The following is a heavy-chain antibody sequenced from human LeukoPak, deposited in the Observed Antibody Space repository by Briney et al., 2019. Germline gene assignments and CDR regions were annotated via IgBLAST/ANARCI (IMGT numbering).Heavy chain of an antibody. Sequence: GGSLRLSCAASGFTFSSYAMSWVRQAPGNGLQWVSAISGSGGSTYYADSVKGRFTISRDNSKNTLYLQMNSLRAEDTAVYYCAKDKVAGTWVDYWGQGTLVTVSS. CDR2: ISGSGGST. V-gene: IGHV3-23*01. D-gene: IGHD6-19*01. CDR3: AKDKVAGTWVDY. J-gene: IGHJ4*02. CDR1: GFTFSSYA.